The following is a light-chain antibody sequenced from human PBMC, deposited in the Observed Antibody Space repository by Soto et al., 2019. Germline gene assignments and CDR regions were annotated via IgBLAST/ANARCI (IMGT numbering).Light chain of an antibody. CDR2: GNS. V-gene: IGLV1-44*01. J-gene: IGLJ7*01. CDR1: SSNIGTYS. Sequence: QSVLTQPPSASGTPGQRVTISCSGSSSNIGTYSVYWYQQLPGTAPKLLIYGNSQRPSGVPDRFSASKSGTSASLAISGLQSEDEADYYCAAWDDSLNAVVFGGGTQLTVL. CDR3: AAWDDSLNAVV.